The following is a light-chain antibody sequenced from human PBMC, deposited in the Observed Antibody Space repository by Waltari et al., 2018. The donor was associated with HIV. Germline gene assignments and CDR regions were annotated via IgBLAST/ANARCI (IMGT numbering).Light chain of an antibody. V-gene: IGKV3-11*01. CDR2: GAS. CDR1: QYISSH. Sequence: EIVLTQSPVPLSLSPGERATLSCRASQYISSHLPWYQQKPGQAPRLLISGASNRAAGIPARFSGSGSGTDFTLTITSLEPEDFAVYYCHQRRDWPPSVSFGGGTKVEIK. J-gene: IGKJ4*01. CDR3: HQRRDWPPSVS.